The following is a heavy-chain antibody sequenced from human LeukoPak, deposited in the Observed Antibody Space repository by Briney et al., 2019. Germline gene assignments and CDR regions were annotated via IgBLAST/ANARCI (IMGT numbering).Heavy chain of an antibody. CDR1: GFTFSDYY. Sequence: GGSLRLSCAASGFTFSDYYMSWLRQAPGQGLEWVSYISSSSSYTNYADSVKGRFTISRDNAKNSLYLQMNSLRAEDTAVYYCARVGGGTTSLDYFDYWGQGTLVTVSS. D-gene: IGHD1-7*01. J-gene: IGHJ4*02. V-gene: IGHV3-11*06. CDR2: ISSSSSYT. CDR3: ARVGGGTTSLDYFDY.